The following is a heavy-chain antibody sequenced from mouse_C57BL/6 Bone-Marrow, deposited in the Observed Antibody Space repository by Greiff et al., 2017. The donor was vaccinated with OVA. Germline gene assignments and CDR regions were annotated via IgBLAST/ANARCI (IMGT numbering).Heavy chain of an antibody. CDR2: ISNGGGST. CDR1: GFTFSDYY. J-gene: IGHJ3*01. V-gene: IGHV5-12*01. CDR3: ARHGGIAY. Sequence: EVHLVESGGGLVQPGGSLKLSCAASGFTFSDYYMYWVRQTPEKRLEWVAYISNGGGSTYYPDTVKGRFTISRDNAKNTLYLQMSRLKSEDTAMYYCARHGGIAYWGQGTLVTVSA.